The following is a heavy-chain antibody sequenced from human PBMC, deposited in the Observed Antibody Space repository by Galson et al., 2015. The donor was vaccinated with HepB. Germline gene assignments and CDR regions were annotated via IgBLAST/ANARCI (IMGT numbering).Heavy chain of an antibody. V-gene: IGHV3-30*04. Sequence: SLRLSCAASGFTFSSYAMHWVRQAPGKGLEWVAVISYDGSNKYYADSVKGRFTISRDNSKNTLYLQMNSLRAEDTAVYYCARDLNQLWSKFDYWGQGTLVTVSS. CDR3: ARDLNQLWSKFDY. J-gene: IGHJ4*02. CDR2: ISYDGSNK. CDR1: GFTFSSYA. D-gene: IGHD5-18*01.